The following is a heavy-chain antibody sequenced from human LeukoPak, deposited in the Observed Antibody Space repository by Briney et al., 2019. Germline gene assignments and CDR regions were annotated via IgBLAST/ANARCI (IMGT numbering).Heavy chain of an antibody. D-gene: IGHD3-22*01. Sequence: GGSLRLSCAASGFTFDDYGMSWVRQAPGKGLEWVSGINWNGGSTGYADSVKGRFTISRDNAKNSLYLQMNSLRAEDTALYYCAKDLEPYYYDSSGYLEGYFDYWGQGTLVTVSS. CDR1: GFTFDDYG. CDR2: INWNGGST. J-gene: IGHJ4*02. CDR3: AKDLEPYYYDSSGYLEGYFDY. V-gene: IGHV3-20*04.